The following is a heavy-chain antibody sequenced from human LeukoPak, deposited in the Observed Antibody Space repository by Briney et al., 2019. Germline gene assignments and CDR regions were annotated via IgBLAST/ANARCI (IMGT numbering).Heavy chain of an antibody. J-gene: IGHJ4*02. Sequence: GGSLRLSCAPSGFIFSNYGMHWVRQAPGKGLEWVAVIWYDGSKKFYADSVKGRLTISRDNSNNRLYLQMNSLRADDTAVYYCAKEFAPYYFDYWSQGTLVTVSS. CDR3: AKEFAPYYFDY. V-gene: IGHV3-33*06. CDR2: IWYDGSKK. D-gene: IGHD3-10*01. CDR1: GFIFSNYG.